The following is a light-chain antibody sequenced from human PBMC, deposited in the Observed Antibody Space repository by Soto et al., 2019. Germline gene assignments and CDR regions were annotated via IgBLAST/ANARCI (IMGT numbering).Light chain of an antibody. CDR1: SSDVVGYNY. J-gene: IGLJ1*01. CDR2: DVS. Sequence: QSALTQPASVFGSPGQSITISCPGTSSDVVGYNYVSWYQHHPGKAPKLMIFDVSNRPSGVSNRFSGSKSGNTASLTISGLQPEDEADYYCSSYTTSNTRQIVFGTGTKVTV. CDR3: SSYTTSNTRQIV. V-gene: IGLV2-14*03.